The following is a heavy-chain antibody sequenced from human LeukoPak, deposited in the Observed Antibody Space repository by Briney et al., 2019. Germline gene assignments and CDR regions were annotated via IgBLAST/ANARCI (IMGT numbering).Heavy chain of an antibody. D-gene: IGHD6-6*01. CDR2: ISWDGGST. CDR1: GFTFDDYA. J-gene: IGHJ4*02. Sequence: GSLRLSCAASGFTFDDYAMHWVRQAPGKGLEWVSLISWDGGSTYYADSVKGRFTISRDNSKNSLYLQVNSLRAEDTALYYCAKGEYSSSSLVDYWGQGTLVTVSS. V-gene: IGHV3-43D*03. CDR3: AKGEYSSSSLVDY.